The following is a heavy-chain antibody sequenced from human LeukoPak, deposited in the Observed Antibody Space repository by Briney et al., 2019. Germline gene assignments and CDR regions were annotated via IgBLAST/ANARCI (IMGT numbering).Heavy chain of an antibody. CDR2: IYYSGST. Sequence: SETLSLTCTVSGGSINSYYWSWIRQPPGKGLEWVGYIYYSGSTNYKPSLKRRVTISVDTSKNQFTLKVSSVTAADAAVYYCASSRSSSGWSLIDYWGQGALVTVSS. CDR3: ASSRSSSGWSLIDY. V-gene: IGHV4-59*01. J-gene: IGHJ4*02. D-gene: IGHD6-19*01. CDR1: GGSINSYY.